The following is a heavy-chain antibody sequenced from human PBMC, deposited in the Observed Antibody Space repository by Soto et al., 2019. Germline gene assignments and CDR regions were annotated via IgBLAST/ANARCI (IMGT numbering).Heavy chain of an antibody. J-gene: IGHJ4*02. D-gene: IGHD3-22*01. Sequence: GGSLRLSCAASGFTFSSYSMNWVRQAPGKGLEWVSSISSSSSYIYYADSVKGRFTISRDNAKNSLYLQMNSLRAEDTAVYYCATTHGYYYDSSGYLSTRDPFGVFDYWGQGTLVTVSS. CDR2: ISSSSSYI. CDR3: ATTHGYYYDSSGYLSTRDPFGVFDY. CDR1: GFTFSSYS. V-gene: IGHV3-21*01.